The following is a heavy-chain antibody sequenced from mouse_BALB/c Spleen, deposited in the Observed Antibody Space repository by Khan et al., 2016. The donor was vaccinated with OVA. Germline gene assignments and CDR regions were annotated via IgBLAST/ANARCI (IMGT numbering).Heavy chain of an antibody. V-gene: IGHV5-17*02. CDR1: GFTFSSYG. CDR2: ISGDSNTI. J-gene: IGHJ2*01. Sequence: EVELVESGGGLVQPGGSRKLSCAASGFTFSSYGMHWVRQAPEKGLEWVTYISGDSNTIYYADTVTGRFTISRDKPKNTLFLQMTSLMSEETARYYCATAYYYGYYFDYWGPGTTLTVSS. D-gene: IGHD1-1*01. CDR3: ATAYYYGYYFDY.